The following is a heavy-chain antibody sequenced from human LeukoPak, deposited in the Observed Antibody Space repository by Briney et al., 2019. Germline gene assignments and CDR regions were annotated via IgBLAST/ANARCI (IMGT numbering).Heavy chain of an antibody. CDR2: ISSSSSTI. Sequence: GGSLRLSCAASGFTFSSYSMNWVRQAPGKGLEWVSYISSSSSTIYYADSVKGRFTISRDNAKSSLYLQMNSLRAEDTAVYYCARDCSGGSCYWYYMDVWGKGTTVTVSS. V-gene: IGHV3-48*01. CDR1: GFTFSSYS. D-gene: IGHD2-15*01. CDR3: ARDCSGGSCYWYYMDV. J-gene: IGHJ6*03.